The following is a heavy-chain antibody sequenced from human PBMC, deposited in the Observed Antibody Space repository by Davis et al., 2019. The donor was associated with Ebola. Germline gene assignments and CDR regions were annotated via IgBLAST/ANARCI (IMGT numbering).Heavy chain of an antibody. D-gene: IGHD6-13*01. V-gene: IGHV3-48*02. CDR3: ARSLGGSSSDWFDP. CDR2: ISDISTTI. J-gene: IGHJ5*02. CDR1: GFTFSAYS. Sequence: PGGSLRLSCAASGFTFSAYSMNWVRQAPGKGLEWGSYISDISTTIYYADSVKGRFTISRDNAKNSLYLQMNSLRDEDTAVYYCARSLGGSSSDWFDPWGQGTLVTVSS.